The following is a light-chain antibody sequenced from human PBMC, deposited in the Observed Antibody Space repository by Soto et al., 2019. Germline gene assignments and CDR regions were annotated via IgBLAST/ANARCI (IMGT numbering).Light chain of an antibody. J-gene: IGKJ5*01. CDR3: QQRSNWPIT. CDR1: QSVSRY. Sequence: EIVLTQSPSTLYLSPGERVPLSCSASQSVSRYLAWYQQKPGQAPRLLIYDASNRATGIPARFSGSGSGTDFTLTISSLEPEDFAVYYCQQRSNWPITFGQGTRLEI. CDR2: DAS. V-gene: IGKV3-11*01.